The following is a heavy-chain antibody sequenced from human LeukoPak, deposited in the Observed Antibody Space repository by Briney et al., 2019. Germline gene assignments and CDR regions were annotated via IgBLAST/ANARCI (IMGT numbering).Heavy chain of an antibody. V-gene: IGHV4-61*02. CDR1: GGSISSGSYY. CDR3: ARDIIAAARYMDV. Sequence: PSETLSLTCTVSGGSISSGSYYWSWIRQPAGKGLEWIGRIYTSGSTNYNPSLKSRVTISVDTSKNQFSLKLSSVTAADTAVYYCARDIIAAARYMDVWGKGTTVTVSS. CDR2: IYTSGST. D-gene: IGHD6-13*01. J-gene: IGHJ6*03.